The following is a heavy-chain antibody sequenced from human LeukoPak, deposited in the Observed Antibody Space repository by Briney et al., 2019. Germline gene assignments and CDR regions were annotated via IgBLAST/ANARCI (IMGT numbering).Heavy chain of an antibody. CDR1: GYTFTYYG. CDR3: ARRYTVRGVIHGMDV. D-gene: IGHD3-10*01. V-gene: IGHV1-46*01. Sequence: ASVKVSCKTSGYTFTYYGISWVRQAPGQGLEWMGIINPSGGSTSYAQKFQGRVTMTRDTSTSTVYMELSSLRSEDTAVYYCARRYTVRGVIHGMDVWGQGTTVTVSS. J-gene: IGHJ6*02. CDR2: INPSGGST.